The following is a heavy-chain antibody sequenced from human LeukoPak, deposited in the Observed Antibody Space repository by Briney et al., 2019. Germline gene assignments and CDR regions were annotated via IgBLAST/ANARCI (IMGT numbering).Heavy chain of an antibody. CDR1: GFTFSTFH. Sequence: GGSLRLSCTASGFTFSTFHMHWVRQAPGKGLEWVSYINYHSQPTYYADSVKGRFTISRDNSKNTLYLQMNSLRAEDTAVYYCAKDCGIAVAGYDAFDIWGQGTMVTVSS. CDR3: AKDCGIAVAGYDAFDI. D-gene: IGHD6-19*01. J-gene: IGHJ3*02. CDR2: INYHSQPT. V-gene: IGHV3-48*01.